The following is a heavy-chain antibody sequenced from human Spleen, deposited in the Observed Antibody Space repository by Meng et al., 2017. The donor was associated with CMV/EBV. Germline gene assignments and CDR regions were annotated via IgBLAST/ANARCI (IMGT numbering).Heavy chain of an antibody. CDR3: ARAQTNWFDP. J-gene: IGHJ5*02. CDR1: GGSISSAEYY. Sequence: TCTVYGGSISSAEYYWSWIRQPPGEGLEWIGYIYHSGGTYYNPSLKSRVTISVDTSKNQFSLRLSSVIAVDKAVYYCARAQTNWFDPWGQGTLVTVSS. CDR2: IYHSGGT. V-gene: IGHV4-30-4*08.